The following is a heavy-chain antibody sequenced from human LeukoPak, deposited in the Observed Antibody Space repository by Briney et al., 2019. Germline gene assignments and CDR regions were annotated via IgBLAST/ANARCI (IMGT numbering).Heavy chain of an antibody. CDR3: ARFPRWFDP. CDR2: ITHSGST. CDR1: GGSFSGYY. J-gene: IGHJ5*02. Sequence: SETLSLTCAVYGGSFSGYYWSWIRQPPGKGLEWIGEITHSGSTNYNSSLKDRVTMSVDTSKNQFSLRLTSVTAADTAVYYCARFPRWFDPWGQGTLVTVSS. V-gene: IGHV4-34*01.